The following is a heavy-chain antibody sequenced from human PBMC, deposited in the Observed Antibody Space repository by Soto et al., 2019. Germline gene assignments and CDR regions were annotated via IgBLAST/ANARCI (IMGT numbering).Heavy chain of an antibody. D-gene: IGHD2-2*01. J-gene: IGHJ4*02. CDR2: ISGSGGRT. V-gene: IGHV3-23*01. CDR3: AKWGYCSNTSCHRNNYDTPNSDY. CDR1: GFTFSSYA. Sequence: GGSLRLSCAASGFTFSSYAMSWVRQAPGKGLEWVSAISGSGGRTYYADSVKGQFTISRDNSKNTLYLQMNSLRTEDTAVYYCAKWGYCSNTSCHRNNYDTPNSDYWGQGTLVTVSS.